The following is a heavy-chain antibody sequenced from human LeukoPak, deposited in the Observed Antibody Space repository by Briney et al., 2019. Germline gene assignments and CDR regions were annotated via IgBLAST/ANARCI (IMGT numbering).Heavy chain of an antibody. V-gene: IGHV3-21*01. CDR1: GFTFSSYS. Sequence: AGGSLRLSCAASGFTFSSYSMNWVRQAPGKGLEWVPSISSSSSYIYYADSVKGRFTISRDNAKNSLYLQMNSLRAEDTAVYYCARESEMLGYGDYGVDYWGQGTLVTVSS. D-gene: IGHD4-17*01. J-gene: IGHJ4*02. CDR2: ISSSSSYI. CDR3: ARESEMLGYGDYGVDY.